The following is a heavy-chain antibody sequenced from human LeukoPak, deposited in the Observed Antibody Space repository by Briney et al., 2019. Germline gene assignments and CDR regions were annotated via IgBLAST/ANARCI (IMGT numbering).Heavy chain of an antibody. Sequence: PSETLSLTCAIYGGSFSNYYWTWIRQPPGKGLEWIGEINHSGSTNYNPSLKSRVTISVDMSKNHFSLKLSSVTAADTAVYYCARGDSSYGVNAFDIWGQGTMVTVSS. J-gene: IGHJ3*02. V-gene: IGHV4-34*01. D-gene: IGHD6-6*01. CDR2: INHSGST. CDR1: GGSFSNYY. CDR3: ARGDSSYGVNAFDI.